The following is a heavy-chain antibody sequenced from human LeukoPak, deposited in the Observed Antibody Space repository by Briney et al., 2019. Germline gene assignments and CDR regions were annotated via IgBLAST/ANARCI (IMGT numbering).Heavy chain of an antibody. CDR3: ARGEDYVWGSYRSWYFDY. CDR1: GFTFSDYY. D-gene: IGHD3-16*02. Sequence: GGSLRLSCAASGFTFSDYYMSWIRQAPGKWLEWVSYISSSGSTIYYADSVKGRFTISRDNAKNSLYLQMNSLRAEDTAVYYCARGEDYVWGSYRSWYFDYWGQGTLVTVSS. J-gene: IGHJ4*02. V-gene: IGHV3-11*01. CDR2: ISSSGSTI.